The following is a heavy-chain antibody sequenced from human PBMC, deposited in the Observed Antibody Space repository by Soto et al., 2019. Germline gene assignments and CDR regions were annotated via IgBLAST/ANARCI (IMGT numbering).Heavy chain of an antibody. V-gene: IGHV1-2*02. Sequence: ASVKVSCKASGYTFTGYYMHWVRQAPGQGLEWMGWINPNSGGTNYAQKFQGRVTMTRDTSISTAYMELSRLRSDDTAVYYCAGEIRYYYDSSGYYYGSYWGQGXLVTVYS. CDR2: INPNSGGT. D-gene: IGHD3-22*01. J-gene: IGHJ4*02. CDR1: GYTFTGYY. CDR3: AGEIRYYYDSSGYYYGSY.